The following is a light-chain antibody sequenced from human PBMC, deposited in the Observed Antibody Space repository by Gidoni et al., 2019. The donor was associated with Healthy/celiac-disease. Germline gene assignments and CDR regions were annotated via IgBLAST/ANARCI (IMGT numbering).Light chain of an antibody. CDR2: EVS. CDR1: SSDVGDYND. Sequence: QSALTQPASVSGSPGQSLTISCTGTSSDVGDYNDVTWYQQPPGKAPKLLIYEVSKRPSGVSNRFSGSKSGNTASLTISVRQAEDEADYYYSSYTSSSKWVFGGGTKLTVL. V-gene: IGLV2-14*01. J-gene: IGLJ3*02. CDR3: SSYTSSSKWV.